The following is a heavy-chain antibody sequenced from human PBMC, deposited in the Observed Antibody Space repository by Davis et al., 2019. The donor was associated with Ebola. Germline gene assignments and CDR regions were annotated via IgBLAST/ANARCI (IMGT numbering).Heavy chain of an antibody. CDR3: AREGYSSGWFSLGYYFDY. CDR1: GYTFTSYA. D-gene: IGHD6-19*01. CDR2: INTNTGNP. V-gene: IGHV7-4-1*02. J-gene: IGHJ4*02. Sequence: ASVKVSCKASGYTFTSYAMNWVRQAPGQGLEWMGWINTNTGNPTYAQGFTGRFVFALHTSVSTAYLQISSLKAEDTAVYYCAREGYSSGWFSLGYYFDYWGQGTLVTVSS.